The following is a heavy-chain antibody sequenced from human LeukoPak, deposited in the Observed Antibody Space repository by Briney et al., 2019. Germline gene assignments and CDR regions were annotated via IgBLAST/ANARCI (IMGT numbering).Heavy chain of an antibody. Sequence: GGSLRLSCVASGFPFSSYWMTWVRQAPGKGLEWISGISGSGASTYYADSVKGRFTISRDDSRNTLYLQMNSLRGDDTAVYYCAKDVGKWESLHFFDYWGQGTLVTVSS. V-gene: IGHV3-23*01. D-gene: IGHD1-26*01. J-gene: IGHJ4*02. CDR3: AKDVGKWESLHFFDY. CDR1: GFPFSSYW. CDR2: ISGSGAST.